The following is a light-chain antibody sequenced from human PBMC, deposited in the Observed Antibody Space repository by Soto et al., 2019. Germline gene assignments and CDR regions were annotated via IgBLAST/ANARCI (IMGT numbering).Light chain of an antibody. CDR2: LGS. J-gene: IGKJ4*01. CDR3: MQALQTPLT. Sequence: DIVMTQSPLSLPVTPGEPASISCRSSQSLLHSDGYNYLDWFLQRPGQSPQLLIYLGSSRASGVPDRFNGSGSGTDFTLKISRVEAEDVGVYYCMQALQTPLTFGGGTKVDIK. V-gene: IGKV2-28*01. CDR1: QSLLHSDGYNY.